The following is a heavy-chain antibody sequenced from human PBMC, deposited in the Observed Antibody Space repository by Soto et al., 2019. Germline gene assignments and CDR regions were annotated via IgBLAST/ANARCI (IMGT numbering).Heavy chain of an antibody. J-gene: IGHJ4*02. CDR2: INPNSGGT. CDR1: GYTFTGYY. D-gene: IGHD3-10*01. Sequence: ASVKVSCKASGYTFTGYYMHWVRQAPGQGLGWMGWINPNSGGTNYAQKFQGWVTMTRDTSISTAYMELSRLRSDDTAVYYCARALAPSGFDYWGQGTLVTVSS. V-gene: IGHV1-2*04. CDR3: ARALAPSGFDY.